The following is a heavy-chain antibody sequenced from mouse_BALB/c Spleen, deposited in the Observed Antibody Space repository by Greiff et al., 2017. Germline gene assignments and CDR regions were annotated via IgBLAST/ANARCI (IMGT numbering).Heavy chain of an antibody. J-gene: IGHJ3*01. Sequence: QVQLQQSEAELAKPGASVKMSCKASGYTFTSYCMHWVKQRPGQGLEWIGYINPSTGYTEYNQKFKDKATLTADKSSSTAYMQLSSLTSEDSAVYYCAREDYYGSSSYWGKGTLGTVRA. D-gene: IGHD1-1*01. CDR3: AREDYYGSSSY. CDR2: INPSTGYT. CDR1: GYTFTSYC. V-gene: IGHV1-7*01.